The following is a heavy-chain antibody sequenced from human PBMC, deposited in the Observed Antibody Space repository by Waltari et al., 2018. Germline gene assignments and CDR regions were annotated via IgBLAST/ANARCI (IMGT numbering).Heavy chain of an antibody. D-gene: IGHD1-26*01. V-gene: IGHV1-8*03. J-gene: IGHJ4*02. Sequence: WMGWMNPNSGNTGYAQKFQGRVTITRNTSISTAYMELSSLRSEDTAVYYCARGRKYGRWELPTSGDYWGQGTLVTVSS. CDR2: MNPNSGNT. CDR3: ARGRKYGRWELPTSGDY.